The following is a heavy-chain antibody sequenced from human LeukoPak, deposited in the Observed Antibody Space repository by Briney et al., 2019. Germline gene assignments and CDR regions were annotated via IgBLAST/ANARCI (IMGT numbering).Heavy chain of an antibody. V-gene: IGHV4-30-2*01. D-gene: IGHD5-18*01. J-gene: IGHJ4*02. Sequence: SETLSLTCTVSGGSISSGGYYWSWIRQPPGKGLEWIGYIYHSGSTYYNPSLKSRVTISVDRSKNQFSLKLSSVTAADTAVYYCARDRGYSYGSYWGQGTLVTVSS. CDR3: ARDRGYSYGSY. CDR2: IYHSGST. CDR1: GGSISSGGYY.